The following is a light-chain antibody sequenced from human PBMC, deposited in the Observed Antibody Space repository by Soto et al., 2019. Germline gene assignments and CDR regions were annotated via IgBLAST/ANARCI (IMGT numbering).Light chain of an antibody. Sequence: DLQMTQSHSTLSASVGDRVTITCRASQSISSWLAWYQQKPGKAPKLLIYKASSLESGVPSRFSCSGSRTEFTLTISIRKPDDFATYDCQQYNSFFGQGTKVEIK. CDR2: KAS. V-gene: IGKV1-5*03. J-gene: IGKJ1*01. CDR3: QQYNSF. CDR1: QSISSW.